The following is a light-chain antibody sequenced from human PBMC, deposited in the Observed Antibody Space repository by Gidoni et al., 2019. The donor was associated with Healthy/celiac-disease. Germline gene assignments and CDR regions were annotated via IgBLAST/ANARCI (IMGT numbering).Light chain of an antibody. CDR3: SSYTSSSTLV. CDR1: SSDVGGYNY. V-gene: IGLV2-14*01. J-gene: IGLJ2*01. Sequence: QSALTQPASVSGSPGQSITISCTGTSSDVGGYNYVSWYQQHPGKAPKPMIHEVSNRPSGVSNRFSGSKSGNTASLTISGLQAEDEADYYCSSYTSSSTLVFGGGTKLTVL. CDR2: EVS.